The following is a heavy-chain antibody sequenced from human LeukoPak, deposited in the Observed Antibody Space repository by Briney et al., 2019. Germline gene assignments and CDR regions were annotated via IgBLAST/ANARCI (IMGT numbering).Heavy chain of an antibody. V-gene: IGHV3-11*01. CDR2: ITSSASTI. Sequence: GGSLRLSCAASGFTFSDYYMSWLRQAPGKGLEWVSYITSSASTISYADSVKGRFTISRDNAKNSLYLQMNSLRAEDTAVYYCARAYRSYYVDYWGQGTLVTVSS. J-gene: IGHJ4*02. CDR3: ARAYRSYYVDY. D-gene: IGHD1-14*01. CDR1: GFTFSDYY.